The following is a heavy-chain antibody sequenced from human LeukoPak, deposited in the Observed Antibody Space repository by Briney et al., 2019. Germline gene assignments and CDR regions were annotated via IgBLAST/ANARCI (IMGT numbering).Heavy chain of an antibody. CDR1: GFTFSAYD. Sequence: PGGSLRLSCAASGFTFSAYDMHWVRQAPGKGVEWVASIHYDAGNKYSAASVKGRFTISGDNSKNTLYLQMNSLRAEDTAVYYCAKGGRDAVGEYGAFDIWGQGTMVTVSS. V-gene: IGHV3-30*02. CDR3: AKGGRDAVGEYGAFDI. J-gene: IGHJ3*02. D-gene: IGHD3-10*01. CDR2: IHYDAGNK.